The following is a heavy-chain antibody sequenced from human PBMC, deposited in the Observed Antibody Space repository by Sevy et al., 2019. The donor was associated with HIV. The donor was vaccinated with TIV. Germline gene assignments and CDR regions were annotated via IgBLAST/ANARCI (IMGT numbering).Heavy chain of an antibody. J-gene: IGHJ5*02. D-gene: IGHD2-2*01. V-gene: IGHV4-34*01. CDR1: DGSFSGYY. Sequence: SETLSLTCAVHDGSFSGYYWNWIRQLPGKGLEWIGEINGSGITYYNPSLKSRVTISVDTSKKQFSLKLKSVTAVDSAVYCCARSPPVLVVPGAPSWFDPWGQGTLVTVSS. CDR3: ARSPPVLVVPGAPSWFDP. CDR2: INGSGIT.